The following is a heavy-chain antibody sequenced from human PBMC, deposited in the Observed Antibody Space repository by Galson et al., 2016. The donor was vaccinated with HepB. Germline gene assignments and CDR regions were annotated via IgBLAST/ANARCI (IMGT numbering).Heavy chain of an antibody. Sequence: SLRLSCAASGFTFSGFTFSNYAMSWVRQAPGKGLEWVANIKQDGSQKYYVDSVKGRFTISRDNAKNSLYLQVNSLRAEDTAVYYCARVRMLRTYYFDYWGQGILVTVSS. CDR3: ARVRMLRTYYFDY. V-gene: IGHV3-7*01. CDR2: IKQDGSQK. D-gene: IGHD2-15*01. J-gene: IGHJ4*02. CDR1: GFTFSGFTFSNYA.